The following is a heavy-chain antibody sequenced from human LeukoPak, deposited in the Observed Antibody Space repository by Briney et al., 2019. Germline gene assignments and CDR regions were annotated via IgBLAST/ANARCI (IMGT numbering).Heavy chain of an antibody. CDR2: IYYTGRS. J-gene: IGHJ3*01. Sequence: PSETLSLTCSVSGGSISSVSYYWAWLRKSPGKGLEWFGSIYYTGRSYYNPPLESRVTISVDTSKKQLSLKLRPVYAADTAVYYCARHYVTATGIIYDALDLWGQGTLVTLSS. CDR1: GGSISSVSYY. D-gene: IGHD6-13*01. CDR3: ARHYVTATGIIYDALDL. V-gene: IGHV4-39*01.